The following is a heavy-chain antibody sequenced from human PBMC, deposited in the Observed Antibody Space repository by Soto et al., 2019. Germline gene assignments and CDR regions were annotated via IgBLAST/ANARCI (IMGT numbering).Heavy chain of an antibody. Sequence: QVQLVESGGGVVQPGRSLRLSCAASGFTFSSYAMHWVRQAPGKGLEWVAVISYDGSNKYYADSVKGRFTISRDNSKNTLYLQMNSLRAEDTAVYYCARDWGGVGATPYNWFYPWGQGTLVTVSS. V-gene: IGHV3-30-3*01. CDR2: ISYDGSNK. CDR1: GFTFSSYA. D-gene: IGHD1-26*01. CDR3: ARDWGGVGATPYNWFYP. J-gene: IGHJ5*02.